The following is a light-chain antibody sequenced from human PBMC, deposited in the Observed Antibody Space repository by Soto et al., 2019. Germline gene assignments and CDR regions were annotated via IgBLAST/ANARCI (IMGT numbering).Light chain of an antibody. Sequence: IQVTKSPSTLSASIGDRVTFTCLASQSISSWLAWYQQKPGKAPKLLLYDASTLQSGVPSRFSGSGSGTDFTLTISRLHPDDFATYYCLQYNTYPWTFGQGTMVDI. CDR3: LQYNTYPWT. CDR2: DAS. V-gene: IGKV1-5*01. J-gene: IGKJ1*01. CDR1: QSISSW.